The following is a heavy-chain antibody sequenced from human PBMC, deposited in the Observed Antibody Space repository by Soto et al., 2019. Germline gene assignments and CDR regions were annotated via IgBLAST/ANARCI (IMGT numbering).Heavy chain of an antibody. V-gene: IGHV1-3*05. Sequence: QVQLVQSGAEEKKPGASVKVSCKASGYTFTSYAMHWVRQAPGQRLEWMGWINAGNGNTEYSQKFQGRVSITRDTSASTAYIVLSSLRSEHKAVYYCAIAWVVETAPDYWGQGNLVTVPS. CDR2: INAGNGNT. CDR3: AIAWVVETAPDY. D-gene: IGHD2-21*02. CDR1: GYTFTSYA. J-gene: IGHJ4*02.